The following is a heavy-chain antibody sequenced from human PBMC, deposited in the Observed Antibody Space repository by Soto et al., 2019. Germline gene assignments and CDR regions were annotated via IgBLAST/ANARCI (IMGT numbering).Heavy chain of an antibody. V-gene: IGHV2-5*01. J-gene: IGHJ3*02. CDR1: GFSLTTSGVG. CDR3: ARTHYYGSGRGAFDI. Sequence: SGPTLVNPTQTLTLTCTFSGFSLTTSGVGVGWIRQPPGKALEWLALIYWNDVKRYSPSLKSSLTITKDTSKNQVVLTMTNMYPVDTATYYCARTHYYGSGRGAFDIWGQGTMVTVSS. D-gene: IGHD3-10*01. CDR2: IYWNDVK.